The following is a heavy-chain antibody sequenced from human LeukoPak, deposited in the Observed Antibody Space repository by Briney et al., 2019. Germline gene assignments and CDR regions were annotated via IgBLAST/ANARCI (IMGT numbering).Heavy chain of an antibody. J-gene: IGHJ3*02. CDR3: ARYRRALDAFDI. V-gene: IGHV4-30-4*08. Sequence: SETLSLTCTVSGGSISSGDYYWSWIRQPPGKGLEWIGYIYYSGGTYYNPSLKSRVTISVDTSKNQFSLKLSSVTAADTAVYYCARYRRALDAFDIWGQGTMVTVSS. CDR1: GGSISSGDYY. CDR2: IYYSGGT. D-gene: IGHD3-10*01.